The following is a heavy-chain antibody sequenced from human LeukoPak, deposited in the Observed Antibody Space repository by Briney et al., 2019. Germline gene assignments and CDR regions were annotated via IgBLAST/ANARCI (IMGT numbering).Heavy chain of an antibody. CDR2: ISTYSGNT. CDR3: AREYSYGLGDLDY. V-gene: IGHV1-18*01. CDR1: GYTFTGFA. Sequence: ASVKVSCKTSGYTFTGFALSWVRQAPGQGLEWMGRISTYSGNTNYAQKLQGRVTMTTDTSTSTAYMELKSLKSDDTALYYCAREYSYGLGDLDYWGQGTLVTVSS. D-gene: IGHD5-18*01. J-gene: IGHJ4*02.